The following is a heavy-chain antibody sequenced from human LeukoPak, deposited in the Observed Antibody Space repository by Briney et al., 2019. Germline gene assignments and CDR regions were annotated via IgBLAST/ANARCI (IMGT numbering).Heavy chain of an antibody. CDR3: ARVGTGYSLDY. Sequence: SETLSLTCTVSGGSISSYYWSWIRQPPGKGLEWIGYLYYGGNTKYNPTLKSRATISVDRSKNQISLKLKSLTAADTAVYYCARVGTGYSLDYWGQGTLVTVSS. CDR1: GGSISSYY. V-gene: IGHV4-59*01. CDR2: LYYGGNT. D-gene: IGHD3-9*01. J-gene: IGHJ4*02.